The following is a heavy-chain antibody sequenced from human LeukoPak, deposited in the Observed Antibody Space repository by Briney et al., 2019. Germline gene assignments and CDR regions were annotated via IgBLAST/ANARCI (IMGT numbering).Heavy chain of an antibody. CDR3: AKDRLGAVADYFDY. Sequence: PGGSLRLSWAASGFTFSSYAMTWVRQSPGKGLEWVSSISGSGDSTFYADSVRGRFTISRDNSKNTLYLQMNSLRAEDTALYYCAKDRLGAVADYFDYWGQGTLVTVSS. CDR2: ISGSGDST. V-gene: IGHV3-23*01. CDR1: GFTFSSYA. J-gene: IGHJ4*02. D-gene: IGHD6-19*01.